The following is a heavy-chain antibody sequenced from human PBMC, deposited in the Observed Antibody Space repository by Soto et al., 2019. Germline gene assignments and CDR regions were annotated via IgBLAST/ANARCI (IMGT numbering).Heavy chain of an antibody. Sequence: PGGSLSLSCAASGLTFSGSAMPWVRQASGKGLEWVGRIRSKANSYATAYAASVKGRFTISRDDSKNTAYLQMNSLKTEDTAVYYCTRQSISSGPCYFDYWGQGHLVNVSS. CDR2: IRSKANSYAT. V-gene: IGHV3-73*01. CDR1: GLTFSGSA. J-gene: IGHJ4*02. CDR3: TRQSISSGPCYFDY. D-gene: IGHD6-19*01.